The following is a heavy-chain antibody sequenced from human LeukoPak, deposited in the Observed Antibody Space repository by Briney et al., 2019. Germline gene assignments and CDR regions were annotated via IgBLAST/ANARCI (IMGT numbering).Heavy chain of an antibody. CDR3: ARGRRGFGEFHLNWFDP. V-gene: IGHV4-34*01. D-gene: IGHD3-10*01. J-gene: IGHJ5*02. Sequence: PSETPSLTCAVYGGSFSGYYWSWIRQPPGKGLEWIGEINHSGSTNYNPSLKSRVTISVDTSKNQFSLKLSSVTAADTAVYYCARGRRGFGEFHLNWFDPWGQGTLVTVSS. CDR2: INHSGST. CDR1: GGSFSGYY.